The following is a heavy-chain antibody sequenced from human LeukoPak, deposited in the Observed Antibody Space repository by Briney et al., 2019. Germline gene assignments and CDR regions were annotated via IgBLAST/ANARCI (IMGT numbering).Heavy chain of an antibody. J-gene: IGHJ6*02. CDR1: GFTQSNHW. V-gene: IGHV3-7*03. Sequence: PGGSLRLSCAASGFTQSNHWMTWVRQVPGRGPEWVANVNRDGSETYYLDSVKGRFTISKDNAKNSLYLQMNSLRAEDTALYHCARNNGMDVWGQGTTVIVSS. CDR2: VNRDGSET. CDR3: ARNNGMDV.